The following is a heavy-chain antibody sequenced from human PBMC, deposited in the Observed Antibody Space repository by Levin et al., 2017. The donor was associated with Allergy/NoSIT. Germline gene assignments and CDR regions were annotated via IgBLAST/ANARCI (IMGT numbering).Heavy chain of an antibody. D-gene: IGHD6-19*01. CDR2: ISYDGSNK. J-gene: IGHJ6*02. Sequence: SGGSLRLSCAASGFTFSSYGMHWVRQAPGKGLEWVAVISYDGSNKYYADSVKGRFTISRDNSKNTLYLQMNSLRAEDTAVYYCAKDFDVQRRVAGTHYYYYGMDVWGQGTTVTVSS. CDR3: AKDFDVQRRVAGTHYYYYGMDV. V-gene: IGHV3-30*18. CDR1: GFTFSSYG.